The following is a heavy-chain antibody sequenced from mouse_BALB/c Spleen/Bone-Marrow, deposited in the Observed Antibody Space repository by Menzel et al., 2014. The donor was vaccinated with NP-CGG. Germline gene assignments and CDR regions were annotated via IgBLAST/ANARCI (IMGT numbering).Heavy chain of an antibody. Sequence: VQLQQSGPELVKPGASVKVSCKASGYAFTRYNMYWVKQSHGKSLEWIGYIDPYSGGTNYNQKFKGKATLTVDKSSSTAYMHLNSLTSEDSAVYCCARELSRAMDYWGQGTSVTVSS. J-gene: IGHJ4*01. D-gene: IGHD2-12*01. CDR2: IDPYSGGT. CDR3: ARELSRAMDY. CDR1: GYAFTRYN. V-gene: IGHV1S135*01.